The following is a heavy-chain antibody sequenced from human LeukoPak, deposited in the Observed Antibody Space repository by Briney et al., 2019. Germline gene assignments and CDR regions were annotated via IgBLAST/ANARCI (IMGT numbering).Heavy chain of an antibody. CDR1: GGTFSSYA. CDR2: INPNSGGT. D-gene: IGHD3-10*01. J-gene: IGHJ4*02. V-gene: IGHV1-2*02. Sequence: ASVKVSCKASGGTFSSYAISWVRQAPGQGLEWMGWINPNSGGTNYAQKFQGRVTMTRDTSISTAYMELSRLRSDDTAVYYCAQITMVGDFDYWGQGTLVTVSS. CDR3: AQITMVGDFDY.